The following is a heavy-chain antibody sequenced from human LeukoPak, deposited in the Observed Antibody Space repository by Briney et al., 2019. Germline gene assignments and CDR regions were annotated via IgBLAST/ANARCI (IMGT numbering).Heavy chain of an antibody. CDR2: INHSGST. Sequence: SETLSLTGAVYGGSFSGYYWSWIRQPPGKGLEWIGEINHSGSTNYNPSLKSRVTISVDTSKNQFSLKLSSVTAADTAVYYCATGRNYDYVWGSYCYWGQGTLVTVSS. CDR1: GGSFSGYY. D-gene: IGHD3-16*01. CDR3: ATGRNYDYVWGSYCY. V-gene: IGHV4-34*01. J-gene: IGHJ4*02.